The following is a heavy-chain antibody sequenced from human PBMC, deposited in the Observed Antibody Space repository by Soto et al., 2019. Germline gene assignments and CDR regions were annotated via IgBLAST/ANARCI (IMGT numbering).Heavy chain of an antibody. CDR3: ARGQQLVPGGFDP. J-gene: IGHJ5*02. CDR1: VGSISSSNW. D-gene: IGHD6-13*01. CDR2: IYHSGST. Sequence: SETLSLTCAVSVGSISSSNWWSCVRQPPGKGLEWIGEIYHSGSTNYNPSLKSRVTISVDKSKNQFSLKLSSVTAADTAVYYCARGQQLVPGGFDPWGQGTLVTSPQ. V-gene: IGHV4-4*02.